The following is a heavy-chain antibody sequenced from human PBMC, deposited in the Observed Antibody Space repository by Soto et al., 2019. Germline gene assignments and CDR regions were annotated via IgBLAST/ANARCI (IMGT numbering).Heavy chain of an antibody. D-gene: IGHD3-9*01. J-gene: IGHJ6*03. CDR3: ARNFDGPDYYMDV. CDR1: GGTFSSYT. CDR2: IIPILGIA. Sequence: SVKVSCKASGGTFSSYTISWVRQAPGQGLEWMGRIIPILGIANYAQKFQGRVTITADKSTSTAYMELSSLRSEDTAVYYCARNFDGPDYYMDVWGKGTTVTVSS. V-gene: IGHV1-69*02.